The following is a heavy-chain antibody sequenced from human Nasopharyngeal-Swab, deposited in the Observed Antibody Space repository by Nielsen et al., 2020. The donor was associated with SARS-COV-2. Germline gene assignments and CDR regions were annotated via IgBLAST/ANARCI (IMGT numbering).Heavy chain of an antibody. Sequence: GESLKISCAASGFTFSSYSMNWVRQAPGKGLEWVSYISSSSSTIYYADSVKGRFTISRDNAKNSLYLQMNSLRDEGTAVYYCAREGSSSQDYWGQGTLVTVSS. CDR1: GFTFSSYS. J-gene: IGHJ4*02. CDR3: AREGSSSQDY. CDR2: ISSSSSTI. V-gene: IGHV3-48*02. D-gene: IGHD6-13*01.